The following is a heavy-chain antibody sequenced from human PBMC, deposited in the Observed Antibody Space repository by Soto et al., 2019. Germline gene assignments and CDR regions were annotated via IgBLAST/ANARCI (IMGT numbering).Heavy chain of an antibody. V-gene: IGHV3-23*01. Sequence: EVQLLESGGDLVQPGGSLRLSCAPSGFTFSSYAMNWVRQAPGKGLEWVSAITGSGGTRYYADSVKGRFTISRDNSKNTLDLQMNSLRAEDTAIYYCTKGPLGAVAGTERSVAYWGQGTLVTVSS. CDR2: ITGSGGTR. CDR1: GFTFSSYA. J-gene: IGHJ4*02. CDR3: TKGPLGAVAGTERSVAY. D-gene: IGHD6-19*01.